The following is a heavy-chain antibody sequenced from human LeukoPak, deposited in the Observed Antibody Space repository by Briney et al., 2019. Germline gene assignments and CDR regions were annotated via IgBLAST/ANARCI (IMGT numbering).Heavy chain of an antibody. CDR2: INHSGST. V-gene: IGHV4-34*01. CDR3: ARAPGGSGWSSELDY. D-gene: IGHD6-19*01. Sequence: SETLSLTCAVYGESFSGYYWSWIRQPPGKALEWIGEINHSGSTNYNPSLKSRVTISVDTSKNQFSLTLSPVTAADTAVYYCARAPGGSGWSSELDYWGQGTLVTVSS. CDR1: GESFSGYY. J-gene: IGHJ4*02.